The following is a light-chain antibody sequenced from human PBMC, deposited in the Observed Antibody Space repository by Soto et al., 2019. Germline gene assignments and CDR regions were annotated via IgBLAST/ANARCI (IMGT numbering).Light chain of an antibody. Sequence: DIQMTQSPSTLSASVGDTVTITCRASQSISNWLAWYQQKPGQAPKLLIHKASTLESGVPSRFSGSGSGTEFTLTIIRLQPDDFATFYCQQYDRFPYTFGQGTKLEIK. CDR1: QSISNW. J-gene: IGKJ2*01. CDR2: KAS. CDR3: QQYDRFPYT. V-gene: IGKV1-5*03.